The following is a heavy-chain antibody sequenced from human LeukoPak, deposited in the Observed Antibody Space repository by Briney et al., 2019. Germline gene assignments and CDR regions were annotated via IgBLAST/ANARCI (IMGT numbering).Heavy chain of an antibody. CDR3: ARQAVAGTSAFDI. D-gene: IGHD6-19*01. CDR1: GYTFTSYG. CDR2: ISAYNGNT. Sequence: ASVKVSCKASGYTFTSYGITWVRQAPGQGLEWMGWISAYNGNTNYAQKLQGRVTMTTDISTSTAYMELRSLRSDDTAVYYCARQAVAGTSAFDIWGQGTMVTVSS. V-gene: IGHV1-18*01. J-gene: IGHJ3*02.